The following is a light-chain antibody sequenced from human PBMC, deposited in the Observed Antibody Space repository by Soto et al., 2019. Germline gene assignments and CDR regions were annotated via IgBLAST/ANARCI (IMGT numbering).Light chain of an antibody. CDR3: SAYTSSSTPYV. CDR1: SSDFGGYNY. Sequence: QSALTQPASVSGSPGQSITISCTGTSSDFGGYNYVSCYQQHSGKAHKLMIYQVRNRPSGVSNLFSGSKSGNSYSLTISGLQAEDECDYYCSAYTSSSTPYVFGTGTKLTVL. V-gene: IGLV2-14*01. J-gene: IGLJ1*01. CDR2: QVR.